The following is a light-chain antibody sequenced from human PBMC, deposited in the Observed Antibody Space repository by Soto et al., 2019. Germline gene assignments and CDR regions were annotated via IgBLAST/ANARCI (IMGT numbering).Light chain of an antibody. J-gene: IGKJ1*01. Sequence: EIVLTQSPGTLSLSPGERATLSCRASQGVSNSYLAWYQHKPGLAPRLLIYDASSRATGTPHRFSGSGSGTDFTLTISRLEPEDFAVYYCQQYGRSPGTFGQGTKVEIK. CDR1: QGVSNSY. V-gene: IGKV3-20*01. CDR3: QQYGRSPGT. CDR2: DAS.